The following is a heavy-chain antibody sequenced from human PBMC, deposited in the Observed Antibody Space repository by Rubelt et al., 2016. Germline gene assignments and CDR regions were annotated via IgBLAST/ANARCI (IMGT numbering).Heavy chain of an antibody. CDR1: GGSFSGYY. Sequence: QVQLQQWGAGLLKPSETLSLTCAVYGGSFSGYYWRWIRQPPGKALEWIGEINHSGRTTYNPPLKSRVTISVETSKNQFSLKLGFVTAADTAVYYCARGKEGLGVTMMDYWGQGTLVTVSS. V-gene: IGHV4-34*01. D-gene: IGHD3-22*01. CDR3: ARGKEGLGVTMMDY. J-gene: IGHJ4*02. CDR2: INHSGRT.